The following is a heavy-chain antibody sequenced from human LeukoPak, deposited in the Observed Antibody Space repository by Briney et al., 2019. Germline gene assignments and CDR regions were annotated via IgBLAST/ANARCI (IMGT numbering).Heavy chain of an antibody. CDR3: ARFGELFHNYFDY. V-gene: IGHV1-69*13. Sequence: SVKVSCKASGGTFKKYTFNWVRQAPGQGLEWMGGIIPISEATNYAQKFQGRVTITADESASTAYMNLSSLTSEDTAVYYCARFGELFHNYFDYWGQGTLVAVSS. D-gene: IGHD3-10*01. CDR2: IIPISEAT. CDR1: GGTFKKYT. J-gene: IGHJ4*02.